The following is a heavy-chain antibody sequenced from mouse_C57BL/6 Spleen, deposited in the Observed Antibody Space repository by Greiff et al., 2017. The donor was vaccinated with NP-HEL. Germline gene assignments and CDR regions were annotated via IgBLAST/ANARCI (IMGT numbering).Heavy chain of an antibody. CDR2: ISSGSSTI. CDR1: GFTFSDYG. J-gene: IGHJ4*01. CDR3: AGYFGYAMDY. Sequence: EVMLVESGGGLVKPGGSLKLSCAASGFTFSDYGMHWVRQAPEKGLEWVAYISSGSSTIYYADTVKGRFTITRDNAKNTLFLQMTSLRSEDTSMYYSAGYFGYAMDYWGQGTSVTVSS. V-gene: IGHV5-17*01.